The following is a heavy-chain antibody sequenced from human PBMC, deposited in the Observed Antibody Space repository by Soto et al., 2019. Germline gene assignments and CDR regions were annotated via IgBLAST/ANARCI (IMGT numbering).Heavy chain of an antibody. CDR1: GGTFSSYA. CDR3: ARAVCSSTSCYDMYVVDY. J-gene: IGHJ4*02. D-gene: IGHD2-2*01. Sequence: QVQLVQSGAEVKKPGSSVKVSCKASGGTFSSYAISWVRQAPGQGLEWMGGIIPIFGTANYAQKFQGRVTITADDSTGTAYLELSSLGSEDTAVYSCARAVCSSTSCYDMYVVDYWGQGTLVTVSS. V-gene: IGHV1-69*01. CDR2: IIPIFGTA.